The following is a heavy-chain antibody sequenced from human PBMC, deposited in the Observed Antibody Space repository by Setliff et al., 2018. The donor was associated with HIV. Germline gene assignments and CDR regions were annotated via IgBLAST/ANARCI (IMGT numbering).Heavy chain of an antibody. J-gene: IGHJ4*02. CDR3: VRWGLPYGIDA. V-gene: IGHV3-21*01. CDR1: GFTFRNYK. D-gene: IGHD3-16*01. Sequence: GGSLRLSCAASGFTFRNYKFNWVRQAPGRGLEWVSSISIGSGGAIDYADSVQGRFTISRDNAKDSLYLQMHSLRAEDTAVYYCVRWGLPYGIDAWGQGTLVTVSS. CDR2: ISIGSGGAI.